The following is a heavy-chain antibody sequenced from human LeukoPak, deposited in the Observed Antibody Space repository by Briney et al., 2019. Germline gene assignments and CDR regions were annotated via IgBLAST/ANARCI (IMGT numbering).Heavy chain of an antibody. CDR1: GFTFSSYS. V-gene: IGHV3-48*01. CDR2: ISSSSSAI. D-gene: IGHD6-13*01. CDR3: ARSRIAAAAPFDY. J-gene: IGHJ4*02. Sequence: PGGSLRLSCAASGFTFSSYSMNWVRQAPGKGLEWVSYISSSSSAIYYADSVKGRFTISRDNAKNSLYLQMNSLRAEDTAVYYCARSRIAAAAPFDYWGQGTLVTVSS.